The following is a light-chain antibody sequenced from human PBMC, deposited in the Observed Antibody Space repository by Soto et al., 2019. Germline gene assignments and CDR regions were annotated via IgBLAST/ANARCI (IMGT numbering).Light chain of an antibody. Sequence: QSVLTQPASVSGSPGQSITVSCTGTGSDVGGYNYVSWYQQYPGQAPKLMIYDVNKRPSGVSNRFSGSKSGNTASLTISGLQVEDDADYYCSSYTSTNALVFGVGPKLTV. CDR3: SSYTSTNALV. V-gene: IGLV2-14*03. CDR2: DVN. CDR1: GSDVGGYNY. J-gene: IGLJ1*01.